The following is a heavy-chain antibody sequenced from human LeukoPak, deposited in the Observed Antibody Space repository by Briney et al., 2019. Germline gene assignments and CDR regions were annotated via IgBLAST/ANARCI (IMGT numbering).Heavy chain of an antibody. CDR2: ISGSGGST. CDR3: AKGVVVVPAAIDY. D-gene: IGHD2-2*01. V-gene: IGHV3-23*01. J-gene: IGHJ4*02. CDR1: GFTFSSYA. Sequence: PGVSLRLSCAASGFTFSSYAMSWVRQGPGKGLEWVSAISGSGGSTYYADSVKGRFTISRDNSKNTLYLQMNSLRAEDTAVYYCAKGVVVVPAAIDYWGQGTLVTVSS.